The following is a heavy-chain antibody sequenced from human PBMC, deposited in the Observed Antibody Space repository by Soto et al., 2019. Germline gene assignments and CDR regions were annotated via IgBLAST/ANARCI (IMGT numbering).Heavy chain of an antibody. V-gene: IGHV5-51*01. J-gene: IGHJ6*02. CDR2: IYPDGSDI. CDR3: ARLSGFYGMDV. Sequence: GESLKISCNASGYSFTNNWIGWVLQMPGKGLEWMAFIYPDGSDIRYSPSFQGQVTISADKSITTAYLQWSSLRASDSAIYYCARLSGFYGMDVWGQGTTVTVSS. CDR1: GYSFTNNW.